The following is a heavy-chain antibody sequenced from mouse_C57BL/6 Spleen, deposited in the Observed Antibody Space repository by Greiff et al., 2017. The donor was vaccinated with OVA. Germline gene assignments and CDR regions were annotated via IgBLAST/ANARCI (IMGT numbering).Heavy chain of an antibody. J-gene: IGHJ3*01. CDR2: IYPGSGST. CDR1: GYTFTSYW. D-gene: IGHD1-1*01. CDR3: ARWEGYYGSSYY. V-gene: IGHV1-55*01. Sequence: VQLQQPGAELVKPGASVKMSCKASGYTFTSYWITWVKQRPGQGLEWIGDIYPGSGSTNYNEKFKSKATLTVDTSSSTAYMQLSSLTSEDSAVYYCARWEGYYGSSYYWGQGTLVTVSA.